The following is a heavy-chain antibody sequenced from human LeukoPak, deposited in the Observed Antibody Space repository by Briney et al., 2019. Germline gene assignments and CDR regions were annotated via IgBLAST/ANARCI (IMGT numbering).Heavy chain of an antibody. CDR3: IAGTGFSDFDY. J-gene: IGHJ4*02. Sequence: KAGGSLRLSCAASGFTFSGHAMTWVRQASGKGLEWLGRFTRNGDGGTTDYAAPVKGRFTISRDDSKNTVYLQMNSLKTEDTAVYYCIAGTGFSDFDYWGQGTPVTVSS. CDR1: GFTFSGHA. D-gene: IGHD3-10*01. CDR2: FTRNGDGGTT. V-gene: IGHV3-15*01.